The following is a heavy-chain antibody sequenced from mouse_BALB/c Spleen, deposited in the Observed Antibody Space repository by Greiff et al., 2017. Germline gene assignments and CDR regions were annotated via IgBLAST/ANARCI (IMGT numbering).Heavy chain of an antibody. V-gene: IGHV5-6-4*01. D-gene: IGHD2-13*01. CDR1: GFTFSSYT. CDR2: ISSGGSYT. J-gene: IGHJ2*01. CDR3: TNCDGDY. Sequence: EVKLVESGGGLVKPGGSLKLSCAASGFTFSSYTMSWVRQTPEKRLEWVATISSGGSYTYYPDSVKGRFTISRDNAKNTLYLQMSSLKSEDTAMYYCTNCDGDYWGQGTTLTVSS.